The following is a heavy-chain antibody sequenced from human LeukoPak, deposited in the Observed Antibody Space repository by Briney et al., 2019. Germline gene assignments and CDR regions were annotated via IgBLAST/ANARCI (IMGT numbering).Heavy chain of an antibody. D-gene: IGHD4-4*01. Sequence: GGSLRLSCAASGFTFSSYAMTWVRQAPGKGPEWVSVISAGGDTTYYADSVKGRFTISRDTSKNILYLQMNSLRAEDTAVYYCAKEEEMTTTSDYFDYWGQGTLVTVSS. CDR2: ISAGGDTT. CDR1: GFTFSSYA. CDR3: AKEEEMTTTSDYFDY. V-gene: IGHV3-23*01. J-gene: IGHJ4*02.